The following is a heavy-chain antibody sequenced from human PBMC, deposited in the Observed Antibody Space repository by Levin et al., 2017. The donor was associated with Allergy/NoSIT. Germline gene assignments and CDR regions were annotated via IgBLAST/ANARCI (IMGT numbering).Heavy chain of an antibody. J-gene: IGHJ4*02. CDR2: ISAYNGNT. CDR1: GYTFTSYG. Sequence: ASVKVSCKASGYTFTSYGISWVRQAPGQGLEWMGWISAYNGNTNYAQKLQGRVTMTTDTSTSTAYMELRSLRSDDTAVYYCARDDGYYGSGSRVFDYWGQGTLVTVSS. V-gene: IGHV1-18*01. CDR3: ARDDGYYGSGSRVFDY. D-gene: IGHD3-10*01.